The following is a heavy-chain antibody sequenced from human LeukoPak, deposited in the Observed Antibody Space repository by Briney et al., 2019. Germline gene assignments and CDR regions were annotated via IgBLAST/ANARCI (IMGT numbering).Heavy chain of an antibody. V-gene: IGHV3-9*01. D-gene: IGHD6-19*01. Sequence: PGGSLRLSRGGSGFNFDDFAMHWVRQVPGKGLEWVAGVNWNSVNIAYVDSVKGRFTISRDNAKRSLYLQMNSLRGDDTALYYCVKDTVPGWPGGLFDRWGQGIQVTVSS. CDR2: VNWNSVNI. CDR1: GFNFDDFA. J-gene: IGHJ4*02. CDR3: VKDTVPGWPGGLFDR.